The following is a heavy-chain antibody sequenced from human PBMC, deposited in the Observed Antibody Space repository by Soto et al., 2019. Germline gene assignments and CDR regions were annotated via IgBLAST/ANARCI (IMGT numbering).Heavy chain of an antibody. CDR1: GGTFSSYA. CDR2: IIPIFGTA. Sequence: QVQLVQSGAEVKKPGSSVKVSCKASGGTFSSYAISWVRQAPGQGLEWMGGIIPIFGTANYAQKFQGRVTITADESTSTAYMELSSLRSEDTAVYYCARVANRVVAKIRRVLWFDPWGQGTLVTVSS. CDR3: ARVANRVVAKIRRVLWFDP. V-gene: IGHV1-69*01. D-gene: IGHD5-12*01. J-gene: IGHJ5*02.